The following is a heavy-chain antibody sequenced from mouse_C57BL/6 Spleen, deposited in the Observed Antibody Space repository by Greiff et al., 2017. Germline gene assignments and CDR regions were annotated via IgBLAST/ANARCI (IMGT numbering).Heavy chain of an antibody. Sequence: LQESGAALVKPGASVKISCKASGYAFSSYWMNWVKQRPGKGLEWIGQIYPGDGDTNYNGKFKGKATLTADKSSSTAYMQLSSLTSEDSAVYFCARGSHYYGSSFYAMDYWGQGTSVTVSS. V-gene: IGHV1-80*01. D-gene: IGHD1-1*01. CDR2: IYPGDGDT. J-gene: IGHJ4*01. CDR1: GYAFSSYW. CDR3: ARGSHYYGSSFYAMDY.